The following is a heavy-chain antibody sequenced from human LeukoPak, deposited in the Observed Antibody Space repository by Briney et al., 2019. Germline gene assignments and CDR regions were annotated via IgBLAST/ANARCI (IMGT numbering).Heavy chain of an antibody. J-gene: IGHJ4*02. D-gene: IGHD6-19*01. V-gene: IGHV3-30*04. CDR1: GFTFSSYA. CDR3: ARAPYSSGWYYLDY. CDR2: ISYDGSTR. Sequence: GGSLRLSCAASGFTFSSYAMYWVRQAPGKGLEWVALISYDGSTRDYVDSEKGRFTTSRDNSINTLYLQMDSLRPEDTAVYYCARAPYSSGWYYLDYWGQGTLVTVSS.